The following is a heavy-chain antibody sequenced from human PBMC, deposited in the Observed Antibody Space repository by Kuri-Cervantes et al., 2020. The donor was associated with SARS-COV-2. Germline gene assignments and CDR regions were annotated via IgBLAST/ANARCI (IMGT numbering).Heavy chain of an antibody. V-gene: IGHV4-39*01. J-gene: IGHJ6*03. CDR3: ARAYGLLRYIYYMDV. Sequence: SETLSLTCTVSGGSISSSSYYWGWIRQPPGKGLEWIGSIYYSGSTYYNPSLKSRVTISVDTSNKQFSLILTSVTAADTAVYYCARAYGLLRYIYYMDVWGEGTTVTVSS. D-gene: IGHD3-9*01. CDR2: IYYSGST. CDR1: GGSISSSSYY.